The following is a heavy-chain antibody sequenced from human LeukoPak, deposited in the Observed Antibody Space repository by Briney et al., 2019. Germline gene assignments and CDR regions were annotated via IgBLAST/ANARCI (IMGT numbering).Heavy chain of an antibody. D-gene: IGHD3-10*01. V-gene: IGHV4-34*01. Sequence: SETLSLTCAVYGGSFSGYYWSWIRQPPGKGLEWIGEINHSGSTNYNPSLKSRVTISVDTSKNQFSLKLSSVTAADTAVYYCARSPTYYYGSGSYYSRYYFDYWGQGTLVTVSS. CDR2: INHSGST. CDR1: GGSFSGYY. CDR3: ARSPTYYYGSGSYYSRYYFDY. J-gene: IGHJ4*02.